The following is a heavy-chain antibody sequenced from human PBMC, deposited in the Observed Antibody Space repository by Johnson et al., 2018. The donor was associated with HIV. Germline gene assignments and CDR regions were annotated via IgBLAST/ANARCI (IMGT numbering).Heavy chain of an antibody. Sequence: VQLVESGGGVVQPGRSLRLPCAASGFNFSSYGMHWVRQAPGKGLEWVAVIWYDGSNKYYADSVKGRFTLSRDNSKNTLDLQMNSLTIEDTAVFYCAKTRMGGILDAFDLWGQGTMVIVS. CDR3: AKTRMGGILDAFDL. V-gene: IGHV3-33*06. J-gene: IGHJ3*01. CDR1: GFNFSSYG. D-gene: IGHD3-10*01. CDR2: IWYDGSNK.